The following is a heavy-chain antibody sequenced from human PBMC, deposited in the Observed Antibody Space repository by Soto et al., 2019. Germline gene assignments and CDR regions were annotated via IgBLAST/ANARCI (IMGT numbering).Heavy chain of an antibody. V-gene: IGHV4-4*02. J-gene: IGHJ6*02. CDR1: GGSISSSNW. CDR2: IYHSGST. D-gene: IGHD3-10*01. CDR3: ARVPVRKYYGAGSYNNYYFGMDV. Sequence: LETLSLTCAVSGGSISSSNWWSWVRQPPGKGLEWIGEIYHSGSTNYNPSLKSRVTISVDKSKNQFSLKLSSVTAADTAVYYCARVPVRKYYGAGSYNNYYFGMDVWGQGTTVT.